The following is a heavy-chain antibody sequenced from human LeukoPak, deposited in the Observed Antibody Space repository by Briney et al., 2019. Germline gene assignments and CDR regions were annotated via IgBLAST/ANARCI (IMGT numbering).Heavy chain of an antibody. CDR2: ITSSSDTI. J-gene: IGHJ4*02. V-gene: IGHV3-48*01. Sequence: SGGSLRLSCAASGFTFSSYTMNWVRQAPGKGLECISYITSSSDTIYYADSVEGRFTTSRDNAKKSLYLQMNSLRAEDTAVYYCARFDSSGWCHVGDGGRGTLVPVPS. CDR1: GFTFSSYT. D-gene: IGHD6-19*01. CDR3: ARFDSSGWCHVGD.